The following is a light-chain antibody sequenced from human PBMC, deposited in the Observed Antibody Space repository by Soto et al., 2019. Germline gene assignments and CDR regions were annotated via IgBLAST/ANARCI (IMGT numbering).Light chain of an antibody. J-gene: IGKJ1*01. CDR1: QTISSW. CDR2: KAS. Sequence: DSQMTQSPSTLSGSVGDRVTITCRVSQTISSWLAWYQQKPGKAPKLLIYKASTLKSGVPSRFSGSGSGTEFTLTISSLQPDDFATYYCQHYNSYSEAFGQGTKADI. CDR3: QHYNSYSEA. V-gene: IGKV1-5*03.